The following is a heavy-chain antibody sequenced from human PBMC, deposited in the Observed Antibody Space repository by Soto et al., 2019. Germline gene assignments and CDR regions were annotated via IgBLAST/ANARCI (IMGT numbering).Heavy chain of an antibody. V-gene: IGHV4-61*01. CDR2: IYYSGST. Sequence: SETLSLTCTVSGGSVSSGSYYWSWIRQPPGKGLEWIGYIYYSGSTNYNPSLKSLVTISVDTSKNQFSLKLSSVTAADTAVYYCAREYSSSSRCFDPWGQGTLVTVSS. J-gene: IGHJ5*02. CDR1: GGSVSSGSYY. D-gene: IGHD6-6*01. CDR3: AREYSSSSRCFDP.